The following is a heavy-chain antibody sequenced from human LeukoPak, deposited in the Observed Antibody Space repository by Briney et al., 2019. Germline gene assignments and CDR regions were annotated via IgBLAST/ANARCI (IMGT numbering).Heavy chain of an antibody. V-gene: IGHV3-30*02. CDR2: IRYDGSNK. J-gene: IGHJ4*02. CDR3: AKDPDIVVEVGDY. CDR1: GFTFSSYG. D-gene: IGHD2-2*01. Sequence: GGSLRLSCAASGFTFSSYGMHWVRQAPGKGLEWVAFIRYDGSNKYYADSVKGRFTISRDNSKNTLYLQMNSLRAEDTAVYYCAKDPDIVVEVGDYWGQGTLVTVSS.